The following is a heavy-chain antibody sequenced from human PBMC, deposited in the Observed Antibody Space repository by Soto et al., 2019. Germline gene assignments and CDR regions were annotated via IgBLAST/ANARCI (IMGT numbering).Heavy chain of an antibody. D-gene: IGHD1-26*01. J-gene: IGHJ4*02. Sequence: ASVKVSCKASGYTFTSYGISWVRQAPGQGLEWMGWIGAYNGNTNYAQKLQGRVTMTTDTSTSTAYMELRSLRSDDTAVYYCASSYSGSYQLYYFDYWGQGTLVTVSS. V-gene: IGHV1-18*04. CDR2: IGAYNGNT. CDR3: ASSYSGSYQLYYFDY. CDR1: GYTFTSYG.